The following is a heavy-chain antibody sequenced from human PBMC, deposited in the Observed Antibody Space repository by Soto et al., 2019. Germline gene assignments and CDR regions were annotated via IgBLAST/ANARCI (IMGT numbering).Heavy chain of an antibody. J-gene: IGHJ3*02. D-gene: IGHD2-2*01. CDR1: GFTFSSYA. V-gene: IGHV3-23*01. Sequence: GGSLRLSCAASGFTFSSYAMSWVRQAPGKGLEWVSAISGSGGSTYYADSVKGRFTISRDNSKNTLYLQMNSLRAEDTAVYYCAKVTLPAAENHDAFDIWGQGTMVTVSS. CDR2: ISGSGGST. CDR3: AKVTLPAAENHDAFDI.